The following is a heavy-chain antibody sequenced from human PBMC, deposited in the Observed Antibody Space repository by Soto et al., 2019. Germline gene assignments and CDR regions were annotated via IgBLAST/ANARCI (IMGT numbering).Heavy chain of an antibody. V-gene: IGHV3-11*06. J-gene: IGHJ6*02. CDR3: ASSSGRRHVFTFDYGLDV. D-gene: IGHD3-16*01. CDR2: SSSSGGYT. Sequence: QVQLVETGGGLVEPGGSLRLSCAASGFSVGDNYMTWIRQAPGKGLEWLSYSSSSGGYTNYADSVKGRFTISRDNAKNSLSLQMDSLRAEDTAVYLCASSSGRRHVFTFDYGLDVWGQGTTVTVSS. CDR1: GFSVGDNY.